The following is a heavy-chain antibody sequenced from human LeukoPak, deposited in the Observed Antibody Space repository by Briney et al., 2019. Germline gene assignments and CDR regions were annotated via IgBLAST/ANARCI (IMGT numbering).Heavy chain of an antibody. D-gene: IGHD2-21*01. CDR3: ARGKAVVVNARAFDI. CDR1: ARSCSGDY. V-gene: IGHV4-34*01. CDR2: LNHSGST. J-gene: IGHJ3*02. Sequence: TLSLTCAIYARSCSGDYGSWGRRPPRKVREWSGELNHSGSTNYNPSLKSRVNISVETSKNEFSLKLSSVTAAHRDVYYCARGKAVVVNARAFDIWGQGTMVTVSS.